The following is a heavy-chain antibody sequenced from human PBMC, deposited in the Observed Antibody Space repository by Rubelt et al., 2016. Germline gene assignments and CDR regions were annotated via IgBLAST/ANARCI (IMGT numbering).Heavy chain of an antibody. J-gene: IGHJ4*02. CDR3: ARVKGSGYYLG. CDR2: IWYDGSNK. V-gene: IGHV3-33*01. D-gene: IGHD3-22*01. Sequence: EWVAIIWYDGSNKYYADSVKGRFTISRDNSKNTLYLQMNSLRAEDTAVYYCARVKGSGYYLGWGQGTLVTVSS.